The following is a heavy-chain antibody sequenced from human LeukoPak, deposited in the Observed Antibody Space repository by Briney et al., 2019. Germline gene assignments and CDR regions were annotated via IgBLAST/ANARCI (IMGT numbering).Heavy chain of an antibody. Sequence: PGGSLRLSCAASGFTFTDYYMTWIRQAPGKGLEWVSYISSRGSTIYYADSVKGRFTISRDNAKNTLYLQMNSLRAEDTAIYYCAREIQAPGKTLDYWGQGALVTVSS. CDR3: AREIQAPGKTLDY. CDR1: GFTFTDYY. V-gene: IGHV3-11*04. J-gene: IGHJ4*02. CDR2: ISSRGSTI.